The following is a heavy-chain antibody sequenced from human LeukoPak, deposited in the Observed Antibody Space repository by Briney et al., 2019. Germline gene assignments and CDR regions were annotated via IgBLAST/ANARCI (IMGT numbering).Heavy chain of an antibody. Sequence: PGGSLRLSCAASGFTFSKYWMHWVRQAPGKGLVWVSRIKTDGSSTNYADSVKGRFTISRDNAKNTLYLQMNSLRAEDTAVYYCARAVDYYDSSGWIWGRGTTVTVSS. D-gene: IGHD3-22*01. J-gene: IGHJ3*02. V-gene: IGHV3-74*01. CDR2: IKTDGSST. CDR3: ARAVDYYDSSGWI. CDR1: GFTFSKYW.